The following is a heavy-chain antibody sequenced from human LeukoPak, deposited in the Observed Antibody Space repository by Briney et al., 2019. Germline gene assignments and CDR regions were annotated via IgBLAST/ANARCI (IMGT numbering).Heavy chain of an antibody. CDR3: ARGGKGAWLPDY. CDR2: IYYSGST. Sequence: PSETLSLTCTVSGGSISSYYWSWIRQPPGKGLEWVGYIYYSGSTNYNPSLKSRFTISVDTSKNQFSLKVSSVTAADTAVYYCARGGKGAWLPDYWGQGTLVTVSS. V-gene: IGHV4-59*01. CDR1: GGSISSYY. D-gene: IGHD3-9*01. J-gene: IGHJ4*02.